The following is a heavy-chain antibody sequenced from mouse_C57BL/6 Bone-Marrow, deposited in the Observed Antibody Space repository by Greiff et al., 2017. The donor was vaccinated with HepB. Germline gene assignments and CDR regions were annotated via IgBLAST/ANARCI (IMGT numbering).Heavy chain of an antibody. CDR3: ARETTTVRAMDY. CDR1: GFTFSSYA. Sequence: EVKLVESGGGLVKPGGSLKLSCAASGFTFSSYAMSWVRQTPEKRLEWVATISDGGSYTYYPDNVKGRFTISRDNAKNNLYLQMSHLKSEDTAMYYCARETTTVRAMDYWGQGTSVTVSS. D-gene: IGHD1-1*01. CDR2: ISDGGSYT. V-gene: IGHV5-4*01. J-gene: IGHJ4*01.